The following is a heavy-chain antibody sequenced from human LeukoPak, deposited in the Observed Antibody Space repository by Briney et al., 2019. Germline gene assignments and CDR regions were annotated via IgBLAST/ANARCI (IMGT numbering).Heavy chain of an antibody. V-gene: IGHV5-51*01. CDR3: ARGTGVRYCSNGVCYTSDY. D-gene: IGHD2-8*01. J-gene: IGHJ4*02. CDR2: MYPSDSDT. Sequence: GESLKISCKGSGYSFTSYWIGWVRQMPGKGLEWMGIMYPSDSDTRYSPSFQGQVSISADKSISTAYLQWSSLKASDTAMYYCARGTGVRYCSNGVCYTSDYWGQGTLVTVSS. CDR1: GYSFTSYW.